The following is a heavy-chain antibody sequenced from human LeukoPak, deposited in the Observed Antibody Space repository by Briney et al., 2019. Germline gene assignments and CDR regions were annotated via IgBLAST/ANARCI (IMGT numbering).Heavy chain of an antibody. CDR1: GFNFGSYS. V-gene: IGHV3-23*01. D-gene: IGHD4-23*01. CDR3: ARDYGGSSPFDY. Sequence: GGSLRLSCAASGFNFGSYSMTWVRQAPGKGLEWVLVISADSATTFYADSVKGRFTISRDNAKNTVFLQMSSLRAEDTAVYYCARDYGGSSPFDYWGQGTLVTVSS. CDR2: ISADSATT. J-gene: IGHJ4*02.